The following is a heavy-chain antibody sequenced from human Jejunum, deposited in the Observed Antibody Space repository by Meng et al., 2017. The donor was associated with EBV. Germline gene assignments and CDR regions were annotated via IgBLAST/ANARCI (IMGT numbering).Heavy chain of an antibody. J-gene: IGHJ4*02. V-gene: IGHV1-18*01. CDR1: GYTFTNYG. Sequence: VQLVQSGAEVKEPGASVKVSCKASGYTFTNYGVSWVRQAPGQGLEWMGWISAYNGNTDYVQKLQGRVTMTTDTPTSTAYMELRSLRSDDTAVYYCTILSHCDGGICYSYDYWGQGTLVTVSS. D-gene: IGHD2-15*01. CDR3: TILSHCDGGICYSYDY. CDR2: ISAYNGNT.